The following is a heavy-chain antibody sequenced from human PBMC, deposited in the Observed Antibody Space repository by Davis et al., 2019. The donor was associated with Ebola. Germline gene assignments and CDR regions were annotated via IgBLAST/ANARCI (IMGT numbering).Heavy chain of an antibody. CDR3: ARVDYDFWSGYYGGSWFDP. Sequence: SETLSLTCTVSGGSISSYYWSWIRQPPGMRLEWIGYIYYSGSTNYNPSLKSRVTMSVDTSRNQFSLNLSSVTAADTAVYYCARVDYDFWSGYYGGSWFDPWGQGTLVTVSS. D-gene: IGHD3-3*01. CDR2: IYYSGST. V-gene: IGHV4-59*01. CDR1: GGSISSYY. J-gene: IGHJ5*02.